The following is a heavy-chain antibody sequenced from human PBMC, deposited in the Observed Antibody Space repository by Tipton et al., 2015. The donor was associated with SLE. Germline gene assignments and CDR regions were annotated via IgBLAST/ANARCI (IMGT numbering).Heavy chain of an antibody. J-gene: IGHJ4*02. CDR2: ISSSSSYI. V-gene: IGHV3-21*01. Sequence: SLRLSCAASGFTFSSYSMNWVRQAPGKGLEWVSSISSSSSYIYYADSVKGRFTISRDNAKNSLYLQMNSLRAEDTAVYYCATPLGSSSSDFSHWWGQGTLATVSS. CDR1: GFTFSSYS. D-gene: IGHD6-6*01. CDR3: ATPLGSSSSDFSHW.